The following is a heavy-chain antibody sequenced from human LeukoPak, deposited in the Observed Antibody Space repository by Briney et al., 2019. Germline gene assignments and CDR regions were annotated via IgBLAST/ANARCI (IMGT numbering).Heavy chain of an antibody. J-gene: IGHJ4*02. CDR1: GFTFSSYS. CDR2: ISSSSSYI. V-gene: IGHV3-21*01. CDR3: ARGEQLGPRNPPGGY. D-gene: IGHD6-13*01. Sequence: PGGSLRLSCAASGFTFSSYSMNWVRQAPGKGLEWVSSISSSSSYIYYADSVKGRFTISRDNAKNSLYLQMNSLRAEDTAVYYCARGEQLGPRNPPGGYWGQGTLVTVSS.